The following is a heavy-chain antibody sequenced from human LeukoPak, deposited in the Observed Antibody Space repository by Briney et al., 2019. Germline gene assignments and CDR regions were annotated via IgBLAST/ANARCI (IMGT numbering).Heavy chain of an antibody. CDR1: GGTFSSYA. CDR2: IIPILGIA. V-gene: IGHV1-69*04. Sequence: ASVKVSCKASGGTFSSYAISWVRQAPGQGLEWVGRIIPILGIANYAQKFQGRVTITADKSTSTAYMELSSLRSEDTAVYYCARDHMRQWLPYYFDYWGQGTLVTVSS. CDR3: ARDHMRQWLPYYFDY. J-gene: IGHJ4*02. D-gene: IGHD6-19*01.